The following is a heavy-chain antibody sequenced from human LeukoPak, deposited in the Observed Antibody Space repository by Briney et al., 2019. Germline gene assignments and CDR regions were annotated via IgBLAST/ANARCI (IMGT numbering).Heavy chain of an antibody. Sequence: PSETLSLTCAVYGGSFSGYYWSWIRQPPGKGLEWIGEIDHSGSTNYNPSLKSRVTISVDTSKNQFSLKLSSVTAADTAVYYCAGEPVDTAMVYPPTWGQGTLVTVSS. V-gene: IGHV4-34*01. D-gene: IGHD5-18*01. J-gene: IGHJ5*02. CDR1: GGSFSGYY. CDR3: AGEPVDTAMVYPPT. CDR2: IDHSGST.